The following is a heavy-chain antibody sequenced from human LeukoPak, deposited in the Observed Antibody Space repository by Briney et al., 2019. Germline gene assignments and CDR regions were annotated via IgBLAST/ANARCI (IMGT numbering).Heavy chain of an antibody. CDR1: GGSVSNYY. CDR2: IYYSGST. CDR3: ARQYSYETIDY. D-gene: IGHD5-18*01. V-gene: IGHV4-59*08. J-gene: IGHJ4*02. Sequence: KTSETLSLTCSVSGGSVSNYYWSWIRQPPGKGLEWIGYIYYSGSTNYNPSLKSRVTISVDTSKNQFSLKLSSVTAADTAVYYCARQYSYETIDYWGQGTLVTVSS.